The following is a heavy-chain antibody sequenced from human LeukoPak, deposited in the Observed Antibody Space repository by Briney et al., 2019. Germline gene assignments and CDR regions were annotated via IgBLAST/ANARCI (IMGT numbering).Heavy chain of an antibody. V-gene: IGHV3-23*01. CDR2: IIGGAGGT. Sequence: GGSLRLSCAASGFSFSSHGMSWVRQAPGKGLEWVSGIIGGAGGTYYADSVKGRFTISRDNAKNTLYLQMNSLRAEDTAVYYCAHGSMYQLDYWGQGTLVTASS. D-gene: IGHD2-2*01. CDR3: AHGSMYQLDY. CDR1: GFSFSSHG. J-gene: IGHJ4*02.